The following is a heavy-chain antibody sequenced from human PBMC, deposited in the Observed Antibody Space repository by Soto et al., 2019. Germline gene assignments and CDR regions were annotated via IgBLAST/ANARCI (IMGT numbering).Heavy chain of an antibody. Sequence: EVQVLESGGGLAQPGGSLRLSCAASGFTFSSYAMSWVRQAPGKGLEWVSAISGSGGSTNYADSVKGRFTISRDNSNNTLYLQMNSLRAEDTAVYYCAKDWYFGSTIFGLMFDYWGQGTLVTVSS. CDR1: GFTFSSYA. CDR2: ISGSGGST. D-gene: IGHD3-3*01. V-gene: IGHV3-23*01. CDR3: AKDWYFGSTIFGLMFDY. J-gene: IGHJ4*02.